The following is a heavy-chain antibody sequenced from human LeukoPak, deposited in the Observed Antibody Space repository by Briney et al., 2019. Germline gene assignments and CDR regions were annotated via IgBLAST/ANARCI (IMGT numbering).Heavy chain of an antibody. CDR2: NYYSGST. D-gene: IGHD2-21*02. V-gene: IGHV4-39*01. CDR1: GGSISSSSYY. Sequence: KPSETLSLTCTVSGGSISSSSYYWVWIRQPPGKGLEWIGSNYYSGSTYYNPSRKIRVTISVDTSKTQFSLKLSSVTAADTAVYYCARALIYCGRDCYHFDYWGQGTLVTVSS. J-gene: IGHJ4*02. CDR3: ARALIYCGRDCYHFDY.